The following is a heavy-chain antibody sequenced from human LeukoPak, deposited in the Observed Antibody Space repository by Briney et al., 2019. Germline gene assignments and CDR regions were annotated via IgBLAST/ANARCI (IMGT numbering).Heavy chain of an antibody. V-gene: IGHV3-53*01. CDR1: GFTVSSNY. CDR3: AKDRGEWELLPDAFDI. D-gene: IGHD1-26*01. Sequence: PGGSLRLSCAASGFTVSSNYMSWVRQAPGKGLEWVSVIYSGGSTYYADSVMGRFTISRDNSKNTLYLQMNSLRAEDTAVYYCAKDRGEWELLPDAFDIWGQGTMVTVSS. CDR2: IYSGGST. J-gene: IGHJ3*02.